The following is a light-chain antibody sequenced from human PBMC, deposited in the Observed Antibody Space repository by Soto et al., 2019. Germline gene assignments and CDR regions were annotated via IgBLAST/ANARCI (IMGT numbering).Light chain of an antibody. CDR2: AAS. CDR1: QVISKY. CDR3: QKYDSAPLT. Sequence: DIQMTQSPSSLSASVGDRVTITCRASQVISKYLAWFQQKPGKVPKLLIYAASTLQSGVPSRFSGSASGTDFTPTISSLQPEDVATYYCQKYDSAPLTFGGGTKVEIK. V-gene: IGKV1-27*01. J-gene: IGKJ4*01.